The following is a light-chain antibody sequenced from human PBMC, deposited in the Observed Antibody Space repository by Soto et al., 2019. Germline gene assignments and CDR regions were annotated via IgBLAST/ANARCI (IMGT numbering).Light chain of an antibody. CDR1: SSDVLAYNS. V-gene: IGLV2-23*01. J-gene: IGLJ1*01. Sequence: QSVLAQPASVSGSPGQSITISCTGTSSDVLAYNSVSWYQQHPHRAPQVIIYKGTQRPSGVSNRFSGSTSGNAASLTISALQADDEADYFCCSSAPESTYVFGTGSQV. CDR2: KGT. CDR3: CSSAPESTYV.